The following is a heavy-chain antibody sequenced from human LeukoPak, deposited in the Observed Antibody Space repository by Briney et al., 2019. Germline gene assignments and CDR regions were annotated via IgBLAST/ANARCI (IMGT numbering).Heavy chain of an antibody. J-gene: IGHJ4*02. CDR2: IYTSGST. D-gene: IGHD3-16*01. CDR3: AREEAGWGRGELASDY. V-gene: IGHV4-61*02. CDR1: GGSISSGSYY. Sequence: PSETLSLTCTVSGGSISSGSYYWSWIRQPAGKGLEWIGRIYTSGSTNYNPPLKSRVTMSVDTSKNQFSLKLSSVTAADTAVYYCAREEAGWGRGELASDYWGQGTLVTVSS.